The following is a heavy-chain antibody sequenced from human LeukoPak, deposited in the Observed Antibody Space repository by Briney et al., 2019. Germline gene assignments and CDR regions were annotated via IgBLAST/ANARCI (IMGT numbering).Heavy chain of an antibody. V-gene: IGHV4-31*03. CDR3: ARGSSPITMIVVVTFDY. D-gene: IGHD3-22*01. Sequence: SETLSLTCTVSGGSISSGGYYWSWIRQHPWRGVEWIGYICYSGSTYYNPSLKSRVTISVDTSKNQFSLKLSSVTAADTAVYYCARGSSPITMIVVVTFDYWGQGTLVTVSS. CDR2: ICYSGST. J-gene: IGHJ4*02. CDR1: GGSISSGGYY.